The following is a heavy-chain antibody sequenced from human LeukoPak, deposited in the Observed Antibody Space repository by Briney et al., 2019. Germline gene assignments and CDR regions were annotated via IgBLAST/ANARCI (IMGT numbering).Heavy chain of an antibody. D-gene: IGHD3-10*01. CDR2: VYNSGST. J-gene: IGHJ6*02. V-gene: IGHV4-59*01. CDR3: ARDAPRRNYYGSGSYTPQTNYYYYYGMDV. CDR1: GGSIRSYY. Sequence: PSETLSLACSVSGGSIRSYYWSWIRQPPGKGLEWIGYVYNSGSTNYNPSLKSRVTISLDTSGSQFSLKLSSVTAADTAVYYCARDAPRRNYYGSGSYTPQTNYYYYYGMDVWGQGTTVTVSS.